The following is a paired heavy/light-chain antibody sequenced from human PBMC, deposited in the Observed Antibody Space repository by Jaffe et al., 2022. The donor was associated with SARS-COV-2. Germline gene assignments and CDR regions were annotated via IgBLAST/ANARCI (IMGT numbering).Heavy chain of an antibody. CDR2: ISGGGSSA. CDR1: GFTFSNYV. J-gene: IGHJ4*02. Sequence: EVQLLESGGGLVQTGGSLRLSCAASGFTFSNYVMGWVRQAPGKGLKWVSVISGGGSSAYYADSVKGRFTISRDKSKNTLYLQMNSLRPEDTAVYYCAKGLGPSGGVFDYWGQGTLVTVSS. V-gene: IGHV3-23*01. D-gene: IGHD3-10*01. CDR3: AKGLGPSGGVFDY.
Light chain of an antibody. CDR1: QGISSY. J-gene: IGKJ4*01. V-gene: IGKV1-9*01. CDR3: QQFNSYPLT. Sequence: DIQLTQSPSFLSASVGDRVTITCRASQGISSYLAWYQQKPGKAPKLLIYAASTLQSGVPSRFSGSGSGTEFNLTISSLQPEDFASYYCQQFNSYPLTFGGGSQVEIK. CDR2: AAS.